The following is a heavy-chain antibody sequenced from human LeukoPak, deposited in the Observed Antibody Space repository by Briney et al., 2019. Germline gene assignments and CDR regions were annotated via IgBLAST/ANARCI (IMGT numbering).Heavy chain of an antibody. V-gene: IGHV3-30*02. CDR1: GFTFSSFG. CDR3: ARDSLKNGYNYDYFDY. D-gene: IGHD5-24*01. Sequence: GGSLRLSCAASGFTFSSFGMHWVRQAPGKGLEWVAIIWYDGSNKYYADSVKDRFTISRDNSKNILYLQMNSLTAEDTAVYYCARDSLKNGYNYDYFDYWGQGTLVTVSS. CDR2: IWYDGSNK. J-gene: IGHJ4*02.